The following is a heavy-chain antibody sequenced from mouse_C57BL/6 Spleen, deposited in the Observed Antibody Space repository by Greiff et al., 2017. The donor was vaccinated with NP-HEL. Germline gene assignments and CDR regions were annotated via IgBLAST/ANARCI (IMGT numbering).Heavy chain of an antibody. CDR3: TRPFAVVARDFDY. V-gene: IGHV1-15*01. CDR1: GYTFTDYE. D-gene: IGHD1-1*01. CDR2: IDPETGGT. J-gene: IGHJ2*01. Sequence: QVQLQQSGAELVRPGASVTLSCKASGYTFTDYEMHWVKQTPVHGLEWIGAIDPETGGTAYNQKFKGKAILTADKSSSTAYMELRSLTSEDSAVYYCTRPFAVVARDFDYWGQGTTLTVSS.